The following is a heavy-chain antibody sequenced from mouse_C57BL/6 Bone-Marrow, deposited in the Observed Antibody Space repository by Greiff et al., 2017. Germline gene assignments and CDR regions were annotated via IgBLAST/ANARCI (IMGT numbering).Heavy chain of an antibody. J-gene: IGHJ3*01. Sequence: EVKLMESGGGLVQPGGSMKLSCVASGFTFSNYCMNWVRQSPEKGLEWVAQIRLKSDNYATHYAESVKGRFTISRDDSTSSVYLQMNNLRAEDTGIYYCYGSPAWFAYWGQGTLVTVSA. CDR1: GFTFSNYC. CDR3: YGSPAWFAY. CDR2: IRLKSDNYAT. D-gene: IGHD2-2*01. V-gene: IGHV6-3*01.